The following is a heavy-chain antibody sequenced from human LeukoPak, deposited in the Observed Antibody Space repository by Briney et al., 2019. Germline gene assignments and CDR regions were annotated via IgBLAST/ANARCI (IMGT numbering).Heavy chain of an antibody. V-gene: IGHV3-23*01. J-gene: IGHJ4*02. CDR2: FSGSGDST. CDR1: GFTFRTYA. Sequence: GGSLRLSCAASGFTFRTYATSWVRRAPGKGLEWVSAFSGSGDSTYYADSVKGRFTISRDNSKNTLYLQMNSLRAEDTAIYYCAKAGSMATPTPYYFDYWGQGTLVTVSS. CDR3: AKAGSMATPTPYYFDY. D-gene: IGHD5-24*01.